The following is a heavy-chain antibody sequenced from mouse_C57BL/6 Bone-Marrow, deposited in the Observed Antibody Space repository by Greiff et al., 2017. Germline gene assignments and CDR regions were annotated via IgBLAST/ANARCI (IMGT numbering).Heavy chain of an antibody. CDR2: INPNNGGT. CDR3: ASLLYHFDY. J-gene: IGHJ2*01. D-gene: IGHD2-1*01. Sequence: VQLQQSGPELVKPGASVKIPCKASGYTFTDYNMDWVKQSHGKSLEWIGDINPNNGGTIYNQKFKGKATLTVDKSSSTAYMQLSSLTSEDSAVYFCASLLYHFDYWGQGTTLTVSS. CDR1: GYTFTDYN. V-gene: IGHV1-18*01.